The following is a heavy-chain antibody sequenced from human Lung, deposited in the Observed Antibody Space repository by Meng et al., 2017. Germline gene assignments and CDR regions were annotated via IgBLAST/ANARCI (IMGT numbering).Heavy chain of an antibody. V-gene: IGHV4-34*02. CDR2: INHSAST. Sequence: QLQLQHGGAGLLMPSETLVFCCVVAAGPFSDHYWSWIRQPPGKGLECIGEINHSASTNYNPSLESRATTSVDTSQNNLSLKLSSVTAADSAVYYCARGPTTMAHDFDYWGQGTLVTVSS. D-gene: IGHD4-11*01. J-gene: IGHJ4*02. CDR1: AGPFSDHY. CDR3: ARGPTTMAHDFDY.